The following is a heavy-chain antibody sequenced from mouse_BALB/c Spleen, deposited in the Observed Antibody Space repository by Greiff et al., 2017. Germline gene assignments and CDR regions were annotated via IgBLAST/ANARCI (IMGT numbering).Heavy chain of an antibody. J-gene: IGHJ2*01. CDR1: GFTFSSFG. Sequence: EVQGVESGGGLVQPGGSRKLSCAASGFTFSSFGMHWVRQAPEKGLEWVGYISSGSSTIYYADTVKGRFTISRDNPKNTLFLQMTSLRSEDTAMYYCARDYRGYFDYWGQGTTLTVSS. CDR3: ARDYRGYFDY. D-gene: IGHD2-12*01. CDR2: ISSGSSTI. V-gene: IGHV5-17*02.